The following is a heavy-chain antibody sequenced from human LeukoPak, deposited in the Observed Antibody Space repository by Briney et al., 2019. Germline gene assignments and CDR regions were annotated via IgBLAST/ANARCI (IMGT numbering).Heavy chain of an antibody. J-gene: IGHJ4*02. CDR1: GFTFSSYW. CDR2: IKQDGSEK. D-gene: IGHD3-3*01. CDR3: ARVGRITIFGVVTKSPYYFDY. V-gene: IGHV3-7*01. Sequence: GGSLRLSCAASGFTFSSYWMSWVRQAPGKGLEWVANIKQDGSEKYYVDSVKGRFTISRDNAKNSLYLQMNSLRAEDTAVYYCARVGRITIFGVVTKSPYYFDYWGQGTLVTVSS.